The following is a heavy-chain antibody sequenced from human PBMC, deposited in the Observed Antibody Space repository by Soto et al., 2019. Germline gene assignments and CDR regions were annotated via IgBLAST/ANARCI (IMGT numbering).Heavy chain of an antibody. V-gene: IGHV1-69*12. CDR1: GGTFSSYA. CDR3: ARESRYCSGGSCYFLPGIDY. D-gene: IGHD2-15*01. CDR2: IIPIFGTA. Sequence: QVQLVQSGAEVKTPGSSVKVSCKASGGTFSSYAISWVRQAPGQGLEWMGGIIPIFGTANYAQKFQGRVTITADDSTSTAYMELSSLRSEDTAVYYCARESRYCSGGSCYFLPGIDYWGQGTLVTVSS. J-gene: IGHJ4*02.